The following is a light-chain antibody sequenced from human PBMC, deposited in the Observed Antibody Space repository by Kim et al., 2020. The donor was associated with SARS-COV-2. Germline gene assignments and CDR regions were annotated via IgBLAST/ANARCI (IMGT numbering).Light chain of an antibody. Sequence: SPGDRATLSGRASQSVSSNYVAWYQQKPGQAPGLLIYGASSRATGIPDRFSGSGSGTDFTLTITRLEPEDFAVYYCQQYSSSPATFGQGTKVDIK. CDR3: QQYSSSPAT. V-gene: IGKV3-20*01. CDR1: QSVSSNY. J-gene: IGKJ1*01. CDR2: GAS.